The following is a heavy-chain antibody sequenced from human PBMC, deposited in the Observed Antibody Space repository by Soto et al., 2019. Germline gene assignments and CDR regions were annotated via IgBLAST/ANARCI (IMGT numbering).Heavy chain of an antibody. V-gene: IGHV4-31*03. CDR3: ASSPVTHHYFDS. Sequence: QVQLQESGPGLVKPSQTLSLTCTVSGGSISSGGYYWSWIRQHPGKGLEWSGYIYYSGSTYYNPSLKRRVTISVATSKNQFSLKMSSGTAADTAVYYCASSPVTHHYFDSWGQGTLVTVSS. D-gene: IGHD4-17*01. J-gene: IGHJ4*02. CDR2: IYYSGST. CDR1: GGSISSGGYY.